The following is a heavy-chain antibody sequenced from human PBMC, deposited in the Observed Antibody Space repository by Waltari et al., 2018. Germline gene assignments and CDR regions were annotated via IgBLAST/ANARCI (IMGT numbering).Heavy chain of an antibody. D-gene: IGHD3-9*01. CDR3: AIWDWTGYYGWLDP. J-gene: IGHJ5*02. CDR1: GYTLTELS. CDR2: LDREHDET. Sequence: QVQLVQSGAEVKQPGASVKVSCKVSGYTLTELSMHWVRQAPGKGLEWMGVLDREHDETLYAQNFQGRVSMTEDTSTDTAYMELSSLRSDDTAVYYCAIWDWTGYYGWLDPWGQGTLVTVSS. V-gene: IGHV1-24*01.